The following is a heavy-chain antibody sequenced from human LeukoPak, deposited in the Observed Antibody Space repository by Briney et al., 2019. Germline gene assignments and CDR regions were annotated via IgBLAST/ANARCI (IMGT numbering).Heavy chain of an antibody. CDR2: IKQDGSEE. Sequence: GGSLRLSCAASGFTFSSYWMSWVRQAPRKGLEWVANIKQDGSEEYYMDSVKGRFTISRDNAKNSLYLQMNSLRAEDTAVYYCARVGALVRGNLDYWGQGTLVTVSS. CDR1: GFTFSSYW. CDR3: ARVGALVRGNLDY. V-gene: IGHV3-7*01. D-gene: IGHD3-10*01. J-gene: IGHJ4*02.